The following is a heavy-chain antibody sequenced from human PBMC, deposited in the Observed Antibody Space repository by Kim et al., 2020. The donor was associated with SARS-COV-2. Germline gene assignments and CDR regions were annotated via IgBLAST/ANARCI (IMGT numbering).Heavy chain of an antibody. CDR2: GRT. J-gene: IGHJ4*02. CDR3: APIYGGYSDFDS. V-gene: IGHV4-34*01. D-gene: IGHD4-17*01. Sequence: GRTHYYPSLRSRVSISMATNQFSLKLSSVTAADTAVYYCAPIYGGYSDFDSWGQGTLVTVAS.